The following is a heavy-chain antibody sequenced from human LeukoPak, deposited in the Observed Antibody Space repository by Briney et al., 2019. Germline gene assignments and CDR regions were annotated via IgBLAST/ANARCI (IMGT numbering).Heavy chain of an antibody. D-gene: IGHD5-12*01. V-gene: IGHV4-30-2*01. CDR1: GGSISSGGYS. J-gene: IGHJ3*02. Sequence: PSETLSLTCTVSGGSISSGGYSWSWIRQPPGKGLEWIGYIYHSGSTYYNPSLKSRVTISVDRSKNQFSLKLSSVTAADTAVYYCARGYDSDAFDIWGQGTMVTVSS. CDR2: IYHSGST. CDR3: ARGYDSDAFDI.